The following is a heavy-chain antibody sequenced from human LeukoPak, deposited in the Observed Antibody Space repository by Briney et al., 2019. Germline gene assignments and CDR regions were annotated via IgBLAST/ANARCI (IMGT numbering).Heavy chain of an antibody. CDR3: TRDRSRAQDN. CDR2: INQGGSDK. CDR1: GFTLIGHW. Sequence: GGSLRLSCAPPGFTLIGHWMSCVRQAPGKGLWWVANINQGGSDKYYVHSVKGRFTISRDNANNLLHQQMNSLRGEDTAVSYCTRDRSRAQDNWGQGTLVTVSS. J-gene: IGHJ4*02. V-gene: IGHV3-7*01.